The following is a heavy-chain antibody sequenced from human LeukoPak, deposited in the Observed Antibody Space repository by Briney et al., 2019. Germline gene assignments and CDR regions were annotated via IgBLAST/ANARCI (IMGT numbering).Heavy chain of an antibody. CDR1: GFTFSSYT. CDR2: ISYDGSNI. CDR3: ARDLRQQLVPQPLGGDY. J-gene: IGHJ4*02. Sequence: PGGSLRLSCAASGFTFSSYTMHWVRQAPGKGLEWVAVISYDGSNIDYADSVKGRFTISRDNSKNTLYLQMNSLRAEDTAVYYCARDLRQQLVPQPLGGDYWGQGTLVTVSS. V-gene: IGHV3-30*04. D-gene: IGHD6-13*01.